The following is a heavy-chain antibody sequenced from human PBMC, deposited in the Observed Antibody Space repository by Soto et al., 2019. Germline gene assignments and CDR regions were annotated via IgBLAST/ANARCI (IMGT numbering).Heavy chain of an antibody. V-gene: IGHV3-9*01. D-gene: IGHD3-22*01. J-gene: IGHJ4*02. CDR1: GFTFDDYA. Sequence: EVQLVESGGGLVKPGRSLRLSCAASGFTFDDYAMHWVRQAPGKGLEWVSGISWNSDSIGYADSVKGRFTISRDNAKNSLYLQMNSLRAEDTALYYCAKERLRYYFDSSGFAYWGQGTLVTVSS. CDR2: ISWNSDSI. CDR3: AKERLRYYFDSSGFAY.